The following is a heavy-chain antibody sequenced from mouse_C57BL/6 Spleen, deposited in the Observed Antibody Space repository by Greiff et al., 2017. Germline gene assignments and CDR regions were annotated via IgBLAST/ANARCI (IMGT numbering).Heavy chain of an antibody. CDR1: GFTFSSYA. J-gene: IGHJ3*01. Sequence: EVKLVESGAGLVKPGGSLKLSCAASGFTFSSYAMSWVRQTPEQRLEWVAYISSGGGCIYYADTVKGRFTISIDKARKTRYLQISGLKSEDTAMYYCTRGEDYGPCADGGKGTLVTVSA. V-gene: IGHV5-9-1*02. D-gene: IGHD1-1*02. CDR3: TRGEDYGPCAD. CDR2: ISSGGGCI.